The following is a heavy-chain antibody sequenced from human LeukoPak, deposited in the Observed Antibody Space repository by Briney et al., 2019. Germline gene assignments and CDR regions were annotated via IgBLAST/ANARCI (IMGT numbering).Heavy chain of an antibody. V-gene: IGHV3-21*04. CDR2: ISSSSSYI. CDR1: GFTFSSYS. CDR3: AKDRRYYDSSGDYYDCLEY. D-gene: IGHD3-22*01. J-gene: IGHJ4*02. Sequence: GGSLRLSCAASGFTFSSYSMNWVRQAPGKGLEWVSSISSSSSYIYYADSVKGRFTISRDNSQNTLYLQMNSLRVEDTAVYYCAKDRRYYDSSGDYYDCLEYWGQGTLVTVSS.